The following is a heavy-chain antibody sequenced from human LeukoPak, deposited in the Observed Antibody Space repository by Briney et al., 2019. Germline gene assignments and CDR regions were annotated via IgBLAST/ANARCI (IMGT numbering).Heavy chain of an antibody. CDR2: IYYSGNP. Sequence: TSETLSLTCTVSGGSISSKPYYWGWIRQPPGKGLQWVGSIYYSGNPFYNPSLKSRATLYVDTSKNQFSLRLDSVTAADTALYYCATQLDSTGSNTGFITNWSPGRLVTVSS. CDR1: GGSISSKPYY. D-gene: IGHD2-8*02. J-gene: IGHJ4*02. CDR3: ATQLDSTGSNTGFITN. V-gene: IGHV4-39*01.